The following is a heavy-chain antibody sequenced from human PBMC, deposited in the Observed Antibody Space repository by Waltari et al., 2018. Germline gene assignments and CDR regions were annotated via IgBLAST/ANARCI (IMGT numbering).Heavy chain of an antibody. CDR2: INHSGST. V-gene: IGHV4-34*01. CDR3: ARGTERFLEWLLPGYYYMDV. Sequence: QVQLQQWGAGLLKPSETLSLTCAVYGGSFSGYYWSWIRQPPGKGLEWIGEINHSGSTNYNPSLKSRVTISVDTSKNQFSLKLSSVTAADTAVYYCARGTERFLEWLLPGYYYMDVWGKGTTVTISS. CDR1: GGSFSGYY. D-gene: IGHD3-3*01. J-gene: IGHJ6*03.